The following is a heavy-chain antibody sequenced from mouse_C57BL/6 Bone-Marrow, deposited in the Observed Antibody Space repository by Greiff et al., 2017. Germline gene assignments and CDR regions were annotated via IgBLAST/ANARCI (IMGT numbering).Heavy chain of an antibody. CDR2: IYPGNSDT. Sequence: EVQGVESGTVLARPGASVKMSCKTSGYTFTSYWMHWVKQRPGQGLEWIGAIYPGNSDTSYNQKFKGMAKLTAVTSASTAYMELSSLTNEDSAVYDCTREVYGSSFDYWGQGTTLTVSS. CDR1: GYTFTSYW. D-gene: IGHD1-1*01. J-gene: IGHJ2*01. V-gene: IGHV1-5*01. CDR3: TREVYGSSFDY.